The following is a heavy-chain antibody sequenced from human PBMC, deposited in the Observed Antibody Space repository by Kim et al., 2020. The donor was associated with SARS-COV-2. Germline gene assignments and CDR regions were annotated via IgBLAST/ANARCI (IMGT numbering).Heavy chain of an antibody. CDR3: ARIPRFVTPETNKDLYYFDY. J-gene: IGHJ4*02. D-gene: IGHD3-10*01. V-gene: IGHV4-59*01. Sequence: RVTISVDTSKNQFSLKLSSVTAADTAVYYCARIPRFVTPETNKDLYYFDYWGQGTLVTVSS.